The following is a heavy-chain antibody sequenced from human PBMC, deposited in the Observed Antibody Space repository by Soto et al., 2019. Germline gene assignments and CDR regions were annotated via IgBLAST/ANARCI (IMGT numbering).Heavy chain of an antibody. CDR2: ISGSGGST. V-gene: IGHV3-23*01. CDR1: GFTFSSYA. Sequence: EVQLLESGGGLVQPGGSLRLSCAASGFTFSSYAMSWVRQAPGKGLEWVSAISGSGGSTYYADSVKGRFTISRDNSKNTLYLQMNSLRAEDTAVYSCANLKWWLEHYYYYGMDVWGQGTTVTVSS. D-gene: IGHD2-15*01. CDR3: ANLKWWLEHYYYYGMDV. J-gene: IGHJ6*02.